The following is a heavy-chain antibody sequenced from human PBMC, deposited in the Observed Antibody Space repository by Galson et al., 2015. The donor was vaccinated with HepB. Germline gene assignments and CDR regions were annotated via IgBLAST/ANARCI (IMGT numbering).Heavy chain of an antibody. V-gene: IGHV3-23*01. Sequence: SLRLSCAASGFTFSSYAISWVRQAPGKGLEWVSGISGSGGSTYYADSVKGRFTISRDNSKHTLYLQMNSLRAEDTAVYYCAKLRDSGYEYLSGFDIWGRGTMVTVSS. J-gene: IGHJ3*02. CDR1: GFTFSSYA. CDR3: AKLRDSGYEYLSGFDI. CDR2: ISGSGGST. D-gene: IGHD5-12*01.